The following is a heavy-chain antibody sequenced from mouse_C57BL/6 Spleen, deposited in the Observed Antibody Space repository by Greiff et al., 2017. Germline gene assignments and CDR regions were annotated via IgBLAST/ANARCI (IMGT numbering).Heavy chain of an antibody. D-gene: IGHD2-14*01. CDR2: ISYSGST. CDR3: ARGGTGYFDY. Sequence: EVKLTESGPGMVKPSQSLSLTCTVTGYSITSGYDWHWIRHFPGNKLEWMGYISYSGSTNYNPSLKSRIYITHDTSKNHFFLKLNSVTTEDTATYYCARGGTGYFDYWGQGTTLTVSS. V-gene: IGHV3-1*01. CDR1: GYSITSGYD. J-gene: IGHJ2*01.